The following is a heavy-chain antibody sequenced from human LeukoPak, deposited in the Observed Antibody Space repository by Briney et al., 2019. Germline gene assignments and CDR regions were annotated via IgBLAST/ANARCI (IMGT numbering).Heavy chain of an antibody. Sequence: SVKVSCKASGGTFSSYAISWVRQAPGQGLAWMGRIIPILGIANYAQKFQGRVTITADKSTSTAYMELSSLRSEDTAVYYCARDGIVGATAFDYWGQGTLVTVSS. CDR1: GGTFSSYA. CDR3: ARDGIVGATAFDY. V-gene: IGHV1-69*04. D-gene: IGHD1-26*01. CDR2: IIPILGIA. J-gene: IGHJ4*02.